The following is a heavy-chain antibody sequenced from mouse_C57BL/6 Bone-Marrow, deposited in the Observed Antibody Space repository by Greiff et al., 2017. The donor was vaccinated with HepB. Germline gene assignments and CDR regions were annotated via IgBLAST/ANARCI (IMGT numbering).Heavy chain of an antibody. CDR3: AREEVGSSGSRIAY. J-gene: IGHJ3*01. CDR1: GYTFTDYY. D-gene: IGHD3-2*02. Sequence: QVQLKESGPELVKPGASVKISCKASGYTFTDYYINWVKQRPGQGLEWIGWIFPGSGSTYYNEKFKGKATLTVDKSSSTAYMLLSSLTSEDSAVYFCAREEVGSSGSRIAYWGQGTLVTVSA. CDR2: IFPGSGST. V-gene: IGHV1-75*01.